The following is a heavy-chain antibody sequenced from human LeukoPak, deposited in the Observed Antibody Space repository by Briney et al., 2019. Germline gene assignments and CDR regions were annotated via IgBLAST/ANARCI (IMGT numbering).Heavy chain of an antibody. J-gene: IGHJ3*02. V-gene: IGHV3-30*18. Sequence: PGGSLRLSCAASGFTFSSYGMHWVRQAPGKGLEWVAVISYDGSNKYYADSVKGRFTISRDNSKNTLYLQMNSLRAEDTAVYYCAKEASGWELLPSAFDIWGQGTMVTVSS. CDR3: AKEASGWELLPSAFDI. D-gene: IGHD1-26*01. CDR1: GFTFSSYG. CDR2: ISYDGSNK.